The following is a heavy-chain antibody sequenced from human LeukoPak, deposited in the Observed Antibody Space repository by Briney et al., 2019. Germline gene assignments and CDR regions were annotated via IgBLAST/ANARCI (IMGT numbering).Heavy chain of an antibody. CDR3: ARESSGSYYFDY. V-gene: IGHV3-21*01. J-gene: IGHJ4*02. CDR2: ISSSSSYI. Sequence: GSLRLSCAASGFTFSSYSMNWVRQAPGKGLEWVSSISSSSSYIYYADSVKGRFTISRDNAKNSLYLQMNSLRAEDTAVYYCARESSGSYYFDYWGQGTLVTVSS. CDR1: GFTFSSYS. D-gene: IGHD6-19*01.